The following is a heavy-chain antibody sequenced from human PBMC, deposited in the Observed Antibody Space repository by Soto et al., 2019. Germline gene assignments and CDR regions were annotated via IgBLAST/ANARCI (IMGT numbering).Heavy chain of an antibody. CDR3: ARVERGTATTVVDAFDI. CDR2: MSHSGGT. D-gene: IGHD1-1*01. CDR1: GGFVSSGSYY. V-gene: IGHV4-34*01. J-gene: IGHJ3*02. Sequence: QVQLQQWGAGLLKPSETLSLTCAVYGGFVSSGSYYWSWIRQPPGKGLEWIGEMSHSGGTHFNPALKSRVTISVDTSKKQFSLQMSSVTAADTALYYCARVERGTATTVVDAFDIWGPGTMVTGSS.